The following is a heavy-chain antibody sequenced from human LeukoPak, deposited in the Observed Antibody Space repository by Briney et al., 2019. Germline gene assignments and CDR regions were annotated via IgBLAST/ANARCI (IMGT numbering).Heavy chain of an antibody. CDR3: ARYGIAARALGY. Sequence: ASVKVSCKASGYTFTGYYMHWVRQAPGQGLEWMGWINPNSGGTNYAQKFQGRVTMTRDTSTSTVYMELSSLRSEDTAVYYCARYGIAARALGYWGQGTLVTVSS. CDR2: INPNSGGT. J-gene: IGHJ4*02. CDR1: GYTFTGYY. D-gene: IGHD6-6*01. V-gene: IGHV1-2*02.